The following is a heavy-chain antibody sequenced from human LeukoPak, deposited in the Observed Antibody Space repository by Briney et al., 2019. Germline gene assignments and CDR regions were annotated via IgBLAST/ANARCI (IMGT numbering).Heavy chain of an antibody. CDR2: ISSYNGNT. CDR1: GYTFTSHG. J-gene: IGHJ4*02. D-gene: IGHD1-26*01. CDR3: VREVAYSGSYKWDY. Sequence: ASVKVSCKASGYTFTSHGISWVRQAPGQGLQWMGWISSYNGNTNYAQNLQGRVTMTTDTSTTTAYMELRSLRSDDTAVYYCVREVAYSGSYKWDYWCQGTLVTVSS. V-gene: IGHV1-18*01.